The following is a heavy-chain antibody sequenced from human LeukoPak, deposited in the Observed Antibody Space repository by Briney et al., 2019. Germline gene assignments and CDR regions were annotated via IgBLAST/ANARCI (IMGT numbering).Heavy chain of an antibody. Sequence: GGSLRLSCAASGFTVDDYAMHWVRQAPGKGLEWVSGISWNSGFIGYADSVKGRFTISRENAKNSLYLQMNSLRAEDMALYYCAKGLYGSGSYPDYWGQGTLVTVSS. CDR3: AKGLYGSGSYPDY. CDR1: GFTVDDYA. D-gene: IGHD3-10*01. CDR2: ISWNSGFI. V-gene: IGHV3-9*03. J-gene: IGHJ4*02.